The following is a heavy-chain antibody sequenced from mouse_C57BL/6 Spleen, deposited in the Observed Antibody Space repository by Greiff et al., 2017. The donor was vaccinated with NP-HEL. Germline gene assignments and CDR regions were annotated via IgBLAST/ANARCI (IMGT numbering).Heavy chain of an antibody. CDR1: GYTFTSYW. D-gene: IGHD2-5*01. CDR2: INPSNGGT. CDR3: AREGYSNYGAMDY. J-gene: IGHJ4*01. V-gene: IGHV1-53*01. Sequence: VQLQQSGTELVKPGASVKLSCKASGYTFTSYWMHWVKQRPGQGLEWIGNINPSNGGTNYNEKFKSKATLTVDKSSSTAYMQLSSLTSEDSAVYYCAREGYSNYGAMDYWGQGTSVTVSS.